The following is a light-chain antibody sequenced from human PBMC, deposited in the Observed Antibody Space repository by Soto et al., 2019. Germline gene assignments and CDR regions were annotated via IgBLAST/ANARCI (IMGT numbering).Light chain of an antibody. CDR3: QHANSCPLT. CDR2: AAS. CDR1: QGISSR. J-gene: IGKJ4*01. V-gene: IGKV1-12*01. Sequence: DIQMTQSPSSVSASVGDRVTITCRASQGISSRLAWYQQKPGKAPNLLIYAASNLQSGVPSRFSGSGSETDFTLTIGSLQPVYFATYYCQHANSCPLTFCGGTKVDI.